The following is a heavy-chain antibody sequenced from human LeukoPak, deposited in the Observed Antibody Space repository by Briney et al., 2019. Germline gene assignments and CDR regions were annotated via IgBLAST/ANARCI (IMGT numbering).Heavy chain of an antibody. V-gene: IGHV4-59*01. D-gene: IGHD2-8*02. CDR1: GGSISSYY. CDR2: IYYSGST. J-gene: IGHJ4*02. CDR3: AREGRTGGPYFDY. Sequence: PSETLSLTCTVSGGSISSYYWSWIRQPPGKGLEWIGYIYYSGSTNYNPSLKSRVTISVDTSKSQFSLKLSSVTAADTAVYYCAREGRTGGPYFDYWGQGTLVTVSS.